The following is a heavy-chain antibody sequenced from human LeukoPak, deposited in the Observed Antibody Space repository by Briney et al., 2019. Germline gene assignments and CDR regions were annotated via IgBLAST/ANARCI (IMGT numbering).Heavy chain of an antibody. V-gene: IGHV1-18*01. D-gene: IGHD3-22*01. CDR1: GYTFTSYG. CDR2: ISAYNGNT. J-gene: IGHJ4*02. Sequence: ASVKVSCKASGYTFTSYGISWVRQAPGQGLEWMGWISAYNGNTNYAQKLQGRVTMTTDTSTSTAYMELRSLRSEDTAVYYCARARYYYESSGYYDYFDYWGQGTLVTVSS. CDR3: ARARYYYESSGYYDYFDY.